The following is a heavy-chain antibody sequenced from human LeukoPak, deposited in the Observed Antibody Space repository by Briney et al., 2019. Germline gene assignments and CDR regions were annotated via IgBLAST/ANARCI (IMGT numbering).Heavy chain of an antibody. CDR1: GYSFIDYY. J-gene: IGHJ3*02. CDR2: INPNSGGT. D-gene: IGHD3-22*01. Sequence: ASVKVSCKTSGYSFIDYYIHWVRQAPGQGLEWMGWINPNSGGTNYAQKFQGRVTMTRDTSISTAYMELSRLRSDDTAVYYCARDRTNHYYDSSGYQGVVAFDIWGQGTMVTVSS. V-gene: IGHV1-2*02. CDR3: ARDRTNHYYDSSGYQGVVAFDI.